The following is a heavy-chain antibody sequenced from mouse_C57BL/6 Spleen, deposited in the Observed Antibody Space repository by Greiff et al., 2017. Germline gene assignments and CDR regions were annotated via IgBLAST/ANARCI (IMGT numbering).Heavy chain of an antibody. Sequence: EVKLVESGGGLVKPGGSLKLSCAASGFTFSSYTMSWVRQTPEKRLEWVATISGGGGNTYYPDSVKGRFTISRDNAKNTLYLQMSSLRSEDTALYYCARRDGNLAWFAYWGQGTLVAGSA. CDR2: ISGGGGNT. V-gene: IGHV5-9*01. CDR3: ARRDGNLAWFAY. J-gene: IGHJ3*01. CDR1: GFTFSSYT. D-gene: IGHD2-1*01.